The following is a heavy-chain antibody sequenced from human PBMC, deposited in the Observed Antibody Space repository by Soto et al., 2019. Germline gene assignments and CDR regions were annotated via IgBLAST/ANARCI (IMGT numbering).Heavy chain of an antibody. CDR2: IYYSGST. D-gene: IGHD2-2*01. CDR1: GGSIRSGGYY. CDR3: AREVIVVVQAAYWYFDL. J-gene: IGHJ2*01. Sequence: QVQLQESGPGLVKPSQTLSLTCTVSGGSIRSGGYYWSWIRQHPGKGLEWIGYIYYSGSTYYNPSLQSQVTISVEPPKNQFAKNLSSVTAAKSAVYYCAREVIVVVQAAYWYFDLLGRGTLVTVSS. V-gene: IGHV4-31*01.